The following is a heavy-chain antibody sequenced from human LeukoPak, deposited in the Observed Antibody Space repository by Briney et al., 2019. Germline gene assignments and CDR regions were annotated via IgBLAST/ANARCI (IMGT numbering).Heavy chain of an antibody. CDR3: ARAEEGGSYSSV. CDR1: GFTFSDYY. J-gene: IGHJ4*02. CDR2: ISSSGITI. V-gene: IGHV3-11*01. Sequence: GGSLRLSCAAYGFTFSDYYMNWIRQAPGKGLKWVSYISSSGITIYYADSVKGRFTISRDNAKKSLYLQMNSLRAEDTAVYYCARAEEGGSYSSVWGQGTLVTVSS. D-gene: IGHD1-26*01.